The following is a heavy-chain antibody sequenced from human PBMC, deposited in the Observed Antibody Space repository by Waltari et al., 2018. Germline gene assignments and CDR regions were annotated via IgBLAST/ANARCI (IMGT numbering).Heavy chain of an antibody. CDR3: ARRAFDFWSGYSPFLGYYYMDV. CDR2: INHSGST. D-gene: IGHD3-3*01. Sequence: QVQLQQWGAGLLKPSETLSLTCAVYGGSFSGYYWSWIRQPPGKGLEWIGEINHSGSTNYNPSLKSRVTISVDTSKNQFSLKLSSVTAADTAVYYCARRAFDFWSGYSPFLGYYYMDVWGKGTTVTISS. V-gene: IGHV4-34*01. CDR1: GGSFSGYY. J-gene: IGHJ6*03.